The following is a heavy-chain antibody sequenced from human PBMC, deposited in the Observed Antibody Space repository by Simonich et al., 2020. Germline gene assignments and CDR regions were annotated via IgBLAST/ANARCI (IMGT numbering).Heavy chain of an antibody. D-gene: IGHD1-26*01. V-gene: IGHV4-34*01. CDR2: INHSGNT. CDR3: ARGLIGGSYYY. J-gene: IGHJ4*02. CDR1: GGSFSGYY. Sequence: QVQLQQWGAGLLKPSETLSLTCAVFGGSFSGYYWSWIRQPPGKGLEWIGEINHSGNTNYHQSLKSRGTISVDTSKNQISLKLSAVTAADTAVYYCARGLIGGSYYYWGQGTLVTVSS.